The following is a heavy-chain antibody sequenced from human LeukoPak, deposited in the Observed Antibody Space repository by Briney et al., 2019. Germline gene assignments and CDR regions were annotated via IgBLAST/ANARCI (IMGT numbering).Heavy chain of an antibody. Sequence: GGSLRLSCAASGVTFSSFAMHWVRQAPGRGLEWVATIAANGNDKDYEDALQGRFTISRDNARNSLSLRIDSLRAEDTAQYYCAREVFFQFDNWGQGALVTVSS. CDR1: GVTFSSFA. J-gene: IGHJ4*02. V-gene: IGHV3-7*03. CDR2: IAANGNDK. CDR3: AREVFFQFDN.